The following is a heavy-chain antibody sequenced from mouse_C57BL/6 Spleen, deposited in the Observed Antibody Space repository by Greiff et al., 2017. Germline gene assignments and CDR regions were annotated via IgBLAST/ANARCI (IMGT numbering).Heavy chain of an antibody. CDR3: ASIYYGYDVDAMDY. V-gene: IGHV1-72*01. J-gene: IGHJ4*01. CDR2: IDPNSGGT. CDR1: GYTFTSYW. Sequence: QVQLQQPGAELVKPGASVKLSCKASGYTFTSYWMHWVKQRPGRGLEWIGRIDPNSGGTKYNEKFKSKATLTVDKPSSTAYMQRSSLTSEDSAVYYCASIYYGYDVDAMDYWGQGTSVTVSS. D-gene: IGHD2-2*01.